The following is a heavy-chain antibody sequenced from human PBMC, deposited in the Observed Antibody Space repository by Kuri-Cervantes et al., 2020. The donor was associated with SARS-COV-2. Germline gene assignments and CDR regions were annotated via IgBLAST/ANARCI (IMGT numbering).Heavy chain of an antibody. J-gene: IGHJ4*02. Sequence: GGSLRLSCAASGFTFSSYAVSWVRQAPGKGLEWVSAISGSGGSTYYADSVKGRFTISRDNSKNTLYLQMNSLRAEDTAVYYCAKTWLSYYDSSGYPPYWGQGTLVTVSS. V-gene: IGHV3-23*01. CDR3: AKTWLSYYDSSGYPPY. D-gene: IGHD3-22*01. CDR2: ISGSGGST. CDR1: GFTFSSYA.